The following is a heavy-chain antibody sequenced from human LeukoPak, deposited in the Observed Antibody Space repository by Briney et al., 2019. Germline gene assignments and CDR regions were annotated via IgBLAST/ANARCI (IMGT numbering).Heavy chain of an antibody. CDR1: GGSFSGYY. CDR2: INHSGST. D-gene: IGHD6-19*01. J-gene: IGHJ1*01. CDR3: ARTGYSSGWYGGYFQH. Sequence: SETLSLTCAVYGGSFSGYYWSWIRQPPGKGLEWIGEINHSGSTNYNPSLKSRVTISVDMSKNQFSLKLSSVTAADTAVYYCARTGYSSGWYGGYFQHWGQGTLVTVSS. V-gene: IGHV4-34*01.